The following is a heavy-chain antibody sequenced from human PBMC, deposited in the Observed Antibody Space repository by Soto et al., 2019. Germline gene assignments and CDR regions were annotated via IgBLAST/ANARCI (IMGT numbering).Heavy chain of an antibody. D-gene: IGHD2-2*01. CDR2: IIPIFGTA. CDR3: ARDLPAATHYYSYGMDV. V-gene: IGHV1-69*01. Sequence: QVQLVQSGAEVKKPGSSVKVSCKASGGTFSSYAISWVRQAPGQGLEWMGGIIPIFGTANYAQKFQGRVTITADESTSTAYMELSSLRSEDTAVYYCARDLPAATHYYSYGMDVWGQGTTVTVSS. J-gene: IGHJ6*02. CDR1: GGTFSSYA.